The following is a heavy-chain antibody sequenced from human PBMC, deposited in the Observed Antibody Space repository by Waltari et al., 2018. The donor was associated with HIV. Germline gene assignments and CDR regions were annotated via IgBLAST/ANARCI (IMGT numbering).Heavy chain of an antibody. D-gene: IGHD1-1*01. J-gene: IGHJ6*02. Sequence: EVKLLESGGGLVQPGGSLRLYCVAYGVTFRNSGTTWVRQSPGKWLEWVSGLSGSGGSTHYAYSVKGRFTISRDNSKDTLYRQMNTLRAEDTAVYYCAIQHNPLHNYYYGMDVWGQGTTVTVSS. V-gene: IGHV3-23*01. CDR3: AIQHNPLHNYYYGMDV. CDR1: GVTFRNSG. CDR2: LSGSGGST.